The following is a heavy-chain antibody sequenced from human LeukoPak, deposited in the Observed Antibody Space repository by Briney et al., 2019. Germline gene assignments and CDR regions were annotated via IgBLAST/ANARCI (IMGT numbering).Heavy chain of an antibody. J-gene: IGHJ4*02. D-gene: IGHD2-21*01. CDR3: ARDDCGDTCYPGGY. CDR2: INAGNGDT. V-gene: IGHV1-3*01. Sequence: ASVKVSCKASGYTFTKYVVHWVRQTPGQRPEWMGWINAGNGDTKYSQNFQDRVTITRDTSANTAYMELSSLTSEDTALYYCARDDCGDTCYPGGYWGQGTLVTVSS. CDR1: GYTFTKYV.